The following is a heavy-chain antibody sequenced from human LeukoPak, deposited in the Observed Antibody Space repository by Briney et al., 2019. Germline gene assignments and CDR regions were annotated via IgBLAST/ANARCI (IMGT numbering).Heavy chain of an antibody. CDR3: ARHRSGDYPPYWFDY. Sequence: KPSETLSLTCSVSGGSISRSSYYWGWIRQPPGKGLQWIGSIYYSGSTYYNPSLTSRVTISVDTSKNQFSLKLSSMTAADTAVYFCARHRSGDYPPYWFDYWGQGILVTVSS. V-gene: IGHV4-39*01. CDR1: GGSISRSSYY. D-gene: IGHD4-17*01. CDR2: IYYSGST. J-gene: IGHJ4*02.